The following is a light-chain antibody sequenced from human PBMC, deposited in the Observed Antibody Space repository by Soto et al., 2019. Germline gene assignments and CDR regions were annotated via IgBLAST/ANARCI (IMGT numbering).Light chain of an antibody. CDR1: QSISGTY. J-gene: IGKJ1*01. V-gene: IGKV3-20*01. CDR3: QHYGSSPST. Sequence: EIVMTQSPATLSVSPGERATLSCRASQSISGTYLAWYQQKPGQSPRLLIYSASTRAPGIPDRFSGSGSGTDFTLTISRLEPEDFAVYYCQHYGSSPSTFGRGTKVDIK. CDR2: SAS.